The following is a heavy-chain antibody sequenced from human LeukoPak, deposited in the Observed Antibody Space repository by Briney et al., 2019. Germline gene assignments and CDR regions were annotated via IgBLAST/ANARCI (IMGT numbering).Heavy chain of an antibody. CDR2: IFYSGST. D-gene: IGHD1-26*01. Sequence: SETLSLTCTVSSGSISSSTYYWGWIRQPPGKGLEWIGSIFYSGSTYYNPSLKSRVTISVDTSKNHFSLRLSSVTAADTAIYYCARADYSGSYFYGYFDYWGQGTLVTVSS. CDR3: ARADYSGSYFYGYFDY. J-gene: IGHJ4*02. CDR1: SGSISSSTYY. V-gene: IGHV4-39*02.